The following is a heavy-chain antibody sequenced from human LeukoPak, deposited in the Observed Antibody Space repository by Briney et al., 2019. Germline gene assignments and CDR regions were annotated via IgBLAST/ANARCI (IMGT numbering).Heavy chain of an antibody. CDR1: GFTLNKYA. D-gene: IGHD1-26*01. J-gene: IGHJ4*02. Sequence: GGSLRLSCAASGFTLNKYAMTWVRQAPGKGLEWVSGISGSGATTFDADSVKGRFTISRDNSKNTLYLQMNSLRAEDTAIYYCAKDLSGSLEALDYWGQGTLVTVSS. V-gene: IGHV3-23*01. CDR3: AKDLSGSLEALDY. CDR2: ISGSGATT.